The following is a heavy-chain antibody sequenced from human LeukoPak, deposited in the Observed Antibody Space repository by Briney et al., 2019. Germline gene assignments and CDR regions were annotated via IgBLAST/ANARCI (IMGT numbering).Heavy chain of an antibody. CDR2: IFYSGST. J-gene: IGHJ4*02. CDR1: GGSISSYY. Sequence: SETLSLTCTVSGGSISSYYWSWIRQPPGKGLEWIGSIFYSGSTYYNPSLKSRVTISVDTSKNQFSLKLTSVTAADTAVYYCARGPDYGVYFDYWGQGTLVTVSS. D-gene: IGHD4-17*01. V-gene: IGHV4-39*01. CDR3: ARGPDYGVYFDY.